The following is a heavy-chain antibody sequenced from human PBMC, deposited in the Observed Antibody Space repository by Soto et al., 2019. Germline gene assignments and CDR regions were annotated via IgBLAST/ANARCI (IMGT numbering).Heavy chain of an antibody. D-gene: IGHD6-19*01. CDR3: ARRPAYSSGWGDFDY. V-gene: IGHV1-18*01. J-gene: IGHJ4*02. CDR1: GGTFSSYA. CDR2: ISAYNGNT. Sequence: ASVKVSCKASGGTFSSYAISWVRQAPGQGLEWMGWISAYNGNTNYAQKLQGRVTMTTDTSTSTAYMELRSLRSDDTAVYYCARRPAYSSGWGDFDYCGQGTLVTVSS.